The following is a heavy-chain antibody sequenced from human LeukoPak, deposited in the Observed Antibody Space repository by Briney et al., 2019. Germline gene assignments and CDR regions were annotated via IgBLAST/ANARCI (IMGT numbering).Heavy chain of an antibody. CDR1: GGSISSYY. CDR2: IYTSGST. Sequence: SETLSLTCTVSGGSISSYYWSWIRQPAGKGLEWIGRIYTSGSTNYNPSPKSRVTMSVDTSKNQFSLKLSSVTAADTAVYYCARDVGFSGWYVSDIWGQGTMVTVSS. J-gene: IGHJ3*02. CDR3: ARDVGFSGWYVSDI. V-gene: IGHV4-4*07. D-gene: IGHD6-19*01.